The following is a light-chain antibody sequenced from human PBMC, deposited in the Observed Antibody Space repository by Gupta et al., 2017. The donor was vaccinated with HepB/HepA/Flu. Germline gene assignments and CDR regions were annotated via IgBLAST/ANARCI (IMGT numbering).Light chain of an antibody. J-gene: IGKJ1*01. V-gene: IGKV3-20*01. Sequence: EFVLTQSPGTLALSPGARATLSCRASQSIDSTYFAWYQQKPGQSPRLLIYGPSSRASGIPDRFRGSGSGTDFTLTISRLEPEDFAVYYCQQYGISPRAFGQGTKVEFK. CDR2: GPS. CDR1: QSIDSTY. CDR3: QQYGISPRA.